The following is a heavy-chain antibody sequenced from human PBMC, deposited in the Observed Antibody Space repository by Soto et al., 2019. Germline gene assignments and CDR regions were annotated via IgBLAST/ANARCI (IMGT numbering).Heavy chain of an antibody. Sequence: GGSLRLSCAASGFTFSSYAMSWVRQAPGKGPEWVSAISGSGGSTYYADSVKGRFTISRDNSKNTLYLQMNSLRAEDTAVYYCAKPGYYYYGMDVWGQGTTVTVSS. CDR2: ISGSGGST. V-gene: IGHV3-23*01. CDR1: GFTFSSYA. CDR3: AKPGYYYYGMDV. J-gene: IGHJ6*02.